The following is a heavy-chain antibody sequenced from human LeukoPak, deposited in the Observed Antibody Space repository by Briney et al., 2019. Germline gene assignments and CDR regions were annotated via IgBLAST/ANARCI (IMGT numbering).Heavy chain of an antibody. CDR1: GYTFTYYY. CDR2: INPNSGGT. V-gene: IGHV1-2*02. Sequence: GASVKVSCKASGYTFTYYYMNGVRQAPGQGLEWMGWINPNSGGTNYAQKCQGRVTMTRDTSITTAYMELNSLRSDDTAMYYCTRALGSDYWGQGTLVTVSS. D-gene: IGHD1-26*01. CDR3: TRALGSDY. J-gene: IGHJ4*02.